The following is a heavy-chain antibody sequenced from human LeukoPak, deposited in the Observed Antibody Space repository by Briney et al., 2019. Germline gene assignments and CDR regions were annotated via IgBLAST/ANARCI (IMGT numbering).Heavy chain of an antibody. CDR2: ISGSGGST. CDR1: GFTFSSYA. J-gene: IGHJ6*03. Sequence: GGSLRLSCAASGFTFSSYAMSWVRQAPGKGLEWVSAISGSGGSTYYADSVKGRFTISRDNSKNTLYLQMNSLRAEDTAVYYCAKISKIYYYYYYYMDVWGKGTTVTVSS. CDR3: AKISKIYYYYYYYMDV. V-gene: IGHV3-23*01.